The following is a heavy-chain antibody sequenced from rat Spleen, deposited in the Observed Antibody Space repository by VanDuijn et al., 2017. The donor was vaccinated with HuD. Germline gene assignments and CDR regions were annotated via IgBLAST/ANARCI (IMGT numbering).Heavy chain of an antibody. V-gene: IGHV3-1*01. CDR1: GYSITTNY. D-gene: IGHD1-10*01. J-gene: IGHJ2*01. CDR2: ISYSGST. Sequence: EVQLQESGPGLLKPSQSLSLTCSVTGYSITTNYWDWIRKFPGNKREWLGYISYSGSTSYNPSLKSRISITRDTSKNQFFLQLNSVTTEDTATYYCSRSLGRVYNNYFDYWGQGVMVTVSS. CDR3: SRSLGRVYNNYFDY.